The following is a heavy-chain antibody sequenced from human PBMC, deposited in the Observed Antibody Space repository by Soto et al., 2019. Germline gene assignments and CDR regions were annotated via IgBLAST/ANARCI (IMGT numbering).Heavy chain of an antibody. CDR1: GGSFSGYY. D-gene: IGHD3-3*01. V-gene: IGHV4-34*01. Sequence: SETLSLTCAVYGGSFSGYYWSWIRQPPGKGLEWIGEINHGGSTNYTPSLKSRLTISVDTSKNQFSLKLSSLTAADTAVYYCARGPAPTTFGVVATPNWFDPWGQGTLVTVSS. J-gene: IGHJ5*02. CDR2: INHGGST. CDR3: ARGPAPTTFGVVATPNWFDP.